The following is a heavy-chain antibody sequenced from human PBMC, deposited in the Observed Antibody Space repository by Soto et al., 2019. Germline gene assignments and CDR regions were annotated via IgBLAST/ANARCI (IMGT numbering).Heavy chain of an antibody. D-gene: IGHD4-17*01. J-gene: IGHJ3*02. CDR1: GGSISSYY. CDR3: VIDPLYDYGDLSHVLDI. Sequence: SETLSLTCTVSGGSISSYYWCWIRLPPGKGMEWIVFIYHTGTTNYNPSLKNRVAISVYTSMNQFSLKLSSLTAADTALYFGVIDPLYDYGDLSHVLDIWGQGTMVTVSS. CDR2: IYHTGTT. V-gene: IGHV4-59*08.